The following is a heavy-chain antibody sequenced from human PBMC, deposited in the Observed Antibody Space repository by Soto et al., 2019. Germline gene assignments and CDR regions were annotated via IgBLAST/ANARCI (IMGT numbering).Heavy chain of an antibody. CDR1: GFTFTSDA. CDR3: AKFGMATTKRSPPYYMDY. V-gene: IGHV3-23*01. D-gene: IGHD1-1*01. CDR2: ISGSGGGT. J-gene: IGHJ4*02. Sequence: LRLSCAASGFTFTSDAMSWVRQAPGKGLEWVSSISGSGGGTYYEDSVKGRFTFSRDNSKNTLYLQMNSLRAEDTAVYYCAKFGMATTKRSPPYYMDYRGQGALVTVCS.